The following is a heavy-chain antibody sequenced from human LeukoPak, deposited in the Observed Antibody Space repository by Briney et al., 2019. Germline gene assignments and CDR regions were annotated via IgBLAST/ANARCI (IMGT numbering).Heavy chain of an antibody. V-gene: IGHV3-64*05. D-gene: IGHD2-15*01. CDR3: VFQVQGVVE. CDR2: ISGDGAST. Sequence: GSLRLSCSASGFTFSSYVMRWVRQAPGKGLEYVSGISGDGASTYYADSVKGRFTISRDNSKSTLYVQITSLRSEDTAVYYCVFQVQGVVEWGQGTLVTVSS. CDR1: GFTFSSYV. J-gene: IGHJ4*02.